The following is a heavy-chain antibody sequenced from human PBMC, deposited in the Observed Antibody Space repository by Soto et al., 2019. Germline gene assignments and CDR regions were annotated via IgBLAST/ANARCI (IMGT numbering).Heavy chain of an antibody. V-gene: IGHV4-34*01. CDR1: GGSFSGYY. CDR2: INHSGST. D-gene: IGHD6-19*01. Sequence: QVQLQQWGAGLLKPSETLSLTCAVYGGSFSGYYWSWIRPPPGKGMEWFGEINHSGSTNYNPYPKSRVIISVDTSKGQFSLRRVSVPAPATAVYYCARVPGFRSPPAMSSGRWKFDPWGQGTLVTVSS. CDR3: ARVPGFRSPPAMSSGRWKFDP. J-gene: IGHJ5*02.